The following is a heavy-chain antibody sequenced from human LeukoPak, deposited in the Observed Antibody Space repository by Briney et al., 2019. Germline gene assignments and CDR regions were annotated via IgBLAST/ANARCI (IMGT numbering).Heavy chain of an antibody. D-gene: IGHD5-18*01. V-gene: IGHV4-38-2*02. J-gene: IGHJ4*02. CDR3: ARVSGAIVNSYYFDY. Sequence: SETLSLACTVSGYSISSGYYWGWIRQPPGKGLEGIGSIYHSGSTYYNPSLKSRVTISVDTSKNQFSLKLSSVTAADTAVYYCARVSGAIVNSYYFDYWGQGTLVTVSS. CDR2: IYHSGST. CDR1: GYSISSGYY.